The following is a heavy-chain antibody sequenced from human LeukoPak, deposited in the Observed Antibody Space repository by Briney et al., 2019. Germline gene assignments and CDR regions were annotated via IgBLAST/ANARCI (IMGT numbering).Heavy chain of an antibody. D-gene: IGHD6-19*01. J-gene: IGHJ4*02. V-gene: IGHV4-34*01. Sequence: PSETLSLTCAVYGGSFSGYYWSWIRQPPGKGLEWIGEINHSGSTNYNPSLKSRVTISVDTSKNQFSLKLSSVTAADTAVYYCARGSPAAVAGQASFDYWGQGTLVTVSS. CDR3: ARGSPAAVAGQASFDY. CDR1: GGSFSGYY. CDR2: INHSGST.